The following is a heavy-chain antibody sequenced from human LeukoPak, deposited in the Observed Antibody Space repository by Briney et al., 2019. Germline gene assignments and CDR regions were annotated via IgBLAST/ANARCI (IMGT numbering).Heavy chain of an antibody. J-gene: IGHJ3*02. V-gene: IGHV1-2*02. CDR1: GYTFTGFY. D-gene: IGHD3-22*01. Sequence: ASVRVSCKASGYTFTGFYMHWVRQAPGQGLEWMGWINPGSGGTNFAQKFQDRVTMTRDTSISTVYMELSRLRSDDTAVYYCGRDYYDSSGDGAFDTWGQGTMVTVSS. CDR3: GRDYYDSSGDGAFDT. CDR2: INPGSGGT.